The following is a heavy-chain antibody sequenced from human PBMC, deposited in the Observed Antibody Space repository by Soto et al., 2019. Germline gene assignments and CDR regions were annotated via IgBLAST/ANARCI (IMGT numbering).Heavy chain of an antibody. D-gene: IGHD6-13*01. Sequence: GGSLRLSCAASGFTVTSNYMNWVRQAPGKGLEWVAVISYDGSNKYYADSVKGRFTISRDNSKHTLYLQMSNLSTDDTAVYYCARGASSSWTVFDPWGQGTLVTVSS. CDR1: GFTVTSNY. CDR2: ISYDGSNK. J-gene: IGHJ5*02. V-gene: IGHV3-30*03. CDR3: ARGASSSWTVFDP.